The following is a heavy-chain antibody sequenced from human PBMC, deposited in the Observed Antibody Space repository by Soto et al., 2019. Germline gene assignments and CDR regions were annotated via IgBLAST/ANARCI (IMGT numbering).Heavy chain of an antibody. CDR1: GYSFTSYW. J-gene: IGHJ6*02. D-gene: IGHD4-17*01. CDR2: IYPGDSDT. CDR3: AASHDYRREYYYGMDV. V-gene: IGHV5-51*01. Sequence: GESLKISCKGSGYSFTSYWIGWVRQMPGKGLEWMGIIYPGDSDTRYSPSFQGHVTISADKSISTAYLQWSSLKASDTDMYYCAASHDYRREYYYGMDVWGQGTTVAVSS.